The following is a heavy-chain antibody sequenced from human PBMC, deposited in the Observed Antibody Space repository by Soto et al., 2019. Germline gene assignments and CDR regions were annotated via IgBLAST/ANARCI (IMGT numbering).Heavy chain of an antibody. CDR1: GGTFSSYS. V-gene: IGHV1-69*13. CDR2: IIPIFGTA. CDR3: AGGGAYCGGDSPGGFEP. Sequence: SVNVSFKAAGGTFSSYSISWVRQAPGQGREWMGGIIPIFGTANYAHKFQGRVTITADECTSTAYMELSSLRSEDTAVYYCAGGGAYCGGDSPGGFEPWGEGRLVTVSS. J-gene: IGHJ5*02. D-gene: IGHD2-21*02.